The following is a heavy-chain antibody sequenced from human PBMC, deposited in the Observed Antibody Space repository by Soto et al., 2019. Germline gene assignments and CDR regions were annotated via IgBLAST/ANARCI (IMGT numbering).Heavy chain of an antibody. V-gene: IGHV4-39*01. J-gene: IGHJ6*03. CDR1: GGSISSSSYY. CDR2: IYYSGST. Sequence: QLQLQESGPGLVKPSETLSLTCTVSGGSISSSSYYWGWIRQPPGKGLEWIGSIYYSGSTYYNTSLKSRVTISVDKSKNQFSLKLSSVTAADTAVYYCASQGRYYYYYYMDVWGKGTTVTVSS. CDR3: ASQGRYYYYYYMDV.